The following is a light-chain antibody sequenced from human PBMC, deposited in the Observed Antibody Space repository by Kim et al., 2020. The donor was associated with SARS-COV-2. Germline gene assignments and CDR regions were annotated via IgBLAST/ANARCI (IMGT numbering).Light chain of an antibody. CDR1: QSVGTN. CDR3: QQYDDWPPWT. CDR2: GAS. J-gene: IGKJ1*01. V-gene: IGKV3-15*01. Sequence: EVVMTQSPVTLSVSPGERATLSCRASQSVGTNVAWYQQKPGQAPQLLIYGASTRAAGIPARFSGSGSGTEFTLTISSLQSEDLAVYSCQQYDDWPPWTFGQGTKVEI.